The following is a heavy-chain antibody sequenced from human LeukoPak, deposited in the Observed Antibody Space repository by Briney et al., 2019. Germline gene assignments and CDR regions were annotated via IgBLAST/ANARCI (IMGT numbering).Heavy chain of an antibody. CDR1: GGTFSSYA. J-gene: IGHJ4*02. Sequence: ASVKVSCKASGGTFSSYAISWVRQAPGQGLEWMGRIIPILGIANYAQKFQGRVTITADKSTSTAYMELSSLRSEDTAVYYCARARGFYSGSYYAEDDWGQGTLVTVSS. CDR3: ARARGFYSGSYYAEDD. CDR2: IIPILGIA. D-gene: IGHD1-26*01. V-gene: IGHV1-69*04.